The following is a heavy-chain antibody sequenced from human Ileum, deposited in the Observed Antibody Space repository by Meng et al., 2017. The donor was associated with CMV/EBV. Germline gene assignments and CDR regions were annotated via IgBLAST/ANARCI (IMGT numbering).Heavy chain of an antibody. Sequence: LHAGPAWLDKSSHPLHLTCSASGDSISSGQYFRCWIRQTPRKGLGWIGHIHDSGSNYYNPSLQSRVAISVDTYKNQFSLKLSSVTAADTAVYYCARVWGIAVRPLDYWGQGTLVTVSS. CDR1: GDSISSGQYF. CDR3: ARVWGIAVRPLDY. CDR2: IHDSGSN. J-gene: IGHJ4*02. V-gene: IGHV4-30-4*01. D-gene: IGHD6-6*01.